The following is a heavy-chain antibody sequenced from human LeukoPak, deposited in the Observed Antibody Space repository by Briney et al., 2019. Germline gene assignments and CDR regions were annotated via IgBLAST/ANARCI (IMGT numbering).Heavy chain of an antibody. Sequence: PGGSLRLSCAASGFAFSDYYMSWIRQAPGKGLEWVSYISSSGSTIYYADSVKGRFTISRDNAKNSLYLQMNSLRAEDTAVYYCARYYGDYDVSFDYWGQGTLVTVSS. D-gene: IGHD4-17*01. CDR2: ISSSGSTI. V-gene: IGHV3-11*01. CDR3: ARYYGDYDVSFDY. CDR1: GFAFSDYY. J-gene: IGHJ4*02.